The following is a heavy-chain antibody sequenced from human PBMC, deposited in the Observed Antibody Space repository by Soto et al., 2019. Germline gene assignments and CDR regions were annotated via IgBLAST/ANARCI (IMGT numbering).Heavy chain of an antibody. CDR1: GFTFSSYA. CDR2: ISYDGSNK. Sequence: PGGSLRRSCAASGFTFSSYAMHWVRQAPGKGLEWVAVISYDGSNKYYADSVKGRFTISRDNSKNTLYLQMNSLRAEDTAVYYCARTYGSGSYYSYGMDVWGQGTTVTSP. J-gene: IGHJ6*02. CDR3: ARTYGSGSYYSYGMDV. V-gene: IGHV3-30-3*01. D-gene: IGHD3-10*01.